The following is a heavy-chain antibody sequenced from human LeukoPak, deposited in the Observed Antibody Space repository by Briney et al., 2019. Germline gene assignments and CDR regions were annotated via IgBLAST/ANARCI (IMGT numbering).Heavy chain of an antibody. V-gene: IGHV4-4*07. Sequence: SETLSLTCSVSGGSISSYYWSWIRQPAGKGLEWIGRIYTSGSTNYNPSLKSRVTMSVDTSKNPFSLKLSSVTAADTAVYYCARGGSGSYYLAYGGFDYWGQGTLVTVSS. CDR2: IYTSGST. J-gene: IGHJ4*02. CDR1: GGSISSYY. D-gene: IGHD3-10*01. CDR3: ARGGSGSYYLAYGGFDY.